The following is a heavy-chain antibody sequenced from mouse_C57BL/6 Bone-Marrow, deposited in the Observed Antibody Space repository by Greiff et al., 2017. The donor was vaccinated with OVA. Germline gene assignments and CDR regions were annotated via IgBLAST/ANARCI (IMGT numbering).Heavy chain of an antibody. Sequence: EVKLVESGGDLVKPGGSLKLSCAASGFTFSSYGMSWVRQTPDKRLEWVATISSGGSYTYYPDSVKGRFTISRDNAKNTLYLQMSSLKSEDTAMYYCARHDLLLRSGGYFDVWGTGTTVTVSS. D-gene: IGHD1-1*01. V-gene: IGHV5-6*01. J-gene: IGHJ1*03. CDR3: ARHDLLLRSGGYFDV. CDR1: GFTFSSYG. CDR2: ISSGGSYT.